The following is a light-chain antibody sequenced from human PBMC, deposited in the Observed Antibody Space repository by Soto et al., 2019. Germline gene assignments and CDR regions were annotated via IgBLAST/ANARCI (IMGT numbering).Light chain of an antibody. J-gene: IGLJ3*02. CDR3: QSYDSSLSGWV. V-gene: IGLV1-40*01. Sequence: QLVRTQPPSVSGAPGQRVTISCTGSSSNIGAGYDVHWYQQLPGTAPKLLIYGNNNRPSGVPDRFSGSKSATSDSLAITGLQAEDEADYYCQSYDSSLSGWVFGGGTKLTVL. CDR1: SSNIGAGYD. CDR2: GNN.